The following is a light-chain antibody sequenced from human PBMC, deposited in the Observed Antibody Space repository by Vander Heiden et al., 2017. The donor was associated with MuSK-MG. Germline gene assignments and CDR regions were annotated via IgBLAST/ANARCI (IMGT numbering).Light chain of an antibody. Sequence: DVVMTQSPLSLPVSLGERATITCKSSQSVLYTSNNKNYLAWYQQKPGQPPKLLIYWASTRQSGVPERFRGSGSGTDFTLTINNLQAEDLAVYSCQQYYSPPFTFGPGTTVEIK. CDR1: QSVLYTSNNKNY. CDR3: QQYYSPPFT. J-gene: IGKJ3*01. CDR2: WAS. V-gene: IGKV4-1*01.